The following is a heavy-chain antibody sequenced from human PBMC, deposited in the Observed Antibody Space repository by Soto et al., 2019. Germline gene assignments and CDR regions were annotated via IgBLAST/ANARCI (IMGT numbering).Heavy chain of an antibody. Sequence: EVQLVESGGGLVQPGGSLRLSCAASGFTFSSYDMHWVHQATGKGLEWVSAIGTAGDTYYPGSVKGRFTISRENAKNSLYLQMNSLRAGDTAVYYCARDRRYCSGGSCHYYYGMDVWGQGTTVTVSS. J-gene: IGHJ6*02. CDR1: GFTFSSYD. D-gene: IGHD2-15*01. CDR3: ARDRRYCSGGSCHYYYGMDV. CDR2: IGTAGDT. V-gene: IGHV3-13*01.